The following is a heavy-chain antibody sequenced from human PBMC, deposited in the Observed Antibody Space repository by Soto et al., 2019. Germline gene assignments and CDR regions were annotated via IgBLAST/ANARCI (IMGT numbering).Heavy chain of an antibody. CDR2: LSNNGINT. D-gene: IGHD6-19*01. J-gene: IGHJ4*02. CDR1: GFTFSTYT. Sequence: GGSLRLSCAASGFTFSTYTMYWVRQAPGKGLEWVAGLSNNGINTDYADSVKGRFTISRDNSMHTLHLQMNSLRAEDTAVYFCAREWSLSVAAPVYWGQGT. V-gene: IGHV3-30-3*01. CDR3: AREWSLSVAAPVY.